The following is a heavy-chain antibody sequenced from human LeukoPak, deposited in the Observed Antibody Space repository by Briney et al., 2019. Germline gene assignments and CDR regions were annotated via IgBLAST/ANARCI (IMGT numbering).Heavy chain of an antibody. D-gene: IGHD5-18*01. V-gene: IGHV3-49*03. CDR2: IRSKAYGGTT. CDR3: TREAGYSYGLRVFYYYGMDV. Sequence: GGSLRLSCTASGFTFGDSAMSWFRQAPGKGLEWVGFIRSKAYGGTTEYAASVKGRFTISRDDSKSIAYLQMNSLKTEDTAVYYCTREAGYSYGLRVFYYYGMDVWGQGTTVTVSS. J-gene: IGHJ6*02. CDR1: GFTFGDSA.